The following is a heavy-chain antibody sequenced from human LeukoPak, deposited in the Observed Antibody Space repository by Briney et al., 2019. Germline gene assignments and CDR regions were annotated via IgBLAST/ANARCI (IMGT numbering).Heavy chain of an antibody. V-gene: IGHV6-1*01. Sequence: PSQTLSLTCAISGDSVSSNSVTWNWIRQSPSRGLEWLGRTYRRSKWNNDYAVSVKSRITIIPDTSKNQFSQQLRSVAPEDTAVYYCARSGLAALAGGIDYWGQGTLVTVSS. CDR2: TYRRSKWNN. CDR3: ARSGLAALAGGIDY. D-gene: IGHD6-19*01. CDR1: GDSVSSNSVT. J-gene: IGHJ4*02.